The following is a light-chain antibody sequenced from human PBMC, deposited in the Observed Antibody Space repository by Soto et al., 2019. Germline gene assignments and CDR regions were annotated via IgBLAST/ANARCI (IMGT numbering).Light chain of an antibody. CDR3: QQSYNTPIT. J-gene: IGKJ5*01. V-gene: IGKV3-20*01. Sequence: EIVLTQSPGTLSLSPGERATLSCRASQSVSNNYLAWYQQKPGQAPRLLIYGASNRATGIPDRFSGSGSGTDFTLTISSLQPEDFASYYCQQSYNTPITCGQGTRLEIK. CDR1: QSVSNNY. CDR2: GAS.